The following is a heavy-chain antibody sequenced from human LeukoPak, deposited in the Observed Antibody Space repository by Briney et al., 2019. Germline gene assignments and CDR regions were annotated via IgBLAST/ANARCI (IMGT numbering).Heavy chain of an antibody. D-gene: IGHD4-17*01. CDR2: ISSGSSYI. J-gene: IGHJ4*02. Sequence: GGSLRLSCAASGFTFSDYYMSWIRQAPGKGLEWVSSISSGSSYIFYADSVKGRFTTSRDNAKNSLYLLMNSLRADDTAVYYCARASDGDYGRAAFDYWGQGSLVTVSS. CDR1: GFTFSDYY. V-gene: IGHV3-11*03. CDR3: ARASDGDYGRAAFDY.